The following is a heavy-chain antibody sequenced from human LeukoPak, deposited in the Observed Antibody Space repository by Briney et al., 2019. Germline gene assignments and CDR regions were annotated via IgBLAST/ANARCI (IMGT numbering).Heavy chain of an antibody. CDR3: ARVSGLPNWFDP. Sequence: PGGSLRPSCAASGFTFSSYSMNWVRQAPGKGLEWVSSISSSSSYIYYADSVKGRFTISRDNAKNSLYLQMNSLRAEDTAVYYCARVSGLPNWFDPWGQGTLVTVSS. CDR2: ISSSSSYI. J-gene: IGHJ5*02. V-gene: IGHV3-21*01. CDR1: GFTFSSYS. D-gene: IGHD3-10*01.